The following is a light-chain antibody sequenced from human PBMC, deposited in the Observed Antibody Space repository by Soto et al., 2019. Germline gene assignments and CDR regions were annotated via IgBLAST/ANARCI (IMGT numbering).Light chain of an antibody. CDR3: QQYHSYWT. V-gene: IGKV1-5*03. J-gene: IGKJ1*01. CDR1: QDISNS. CDR2: KAS. Sequence: DIQLTQSPSLLSASVGDRVTITCRASQDISNSLAWYQQKPGKVPKPLIYKASTLKSGVPSRFSGSGSGTEFTLTISSLQPDDFSTYYCQQYHSYWTFGQGTKVDI.